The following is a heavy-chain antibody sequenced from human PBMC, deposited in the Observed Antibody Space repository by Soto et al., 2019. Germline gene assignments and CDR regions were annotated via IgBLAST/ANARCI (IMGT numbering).Heavy chain of an antibody. CDR3: ARCQSWFGELGIPMDV. CDR2: INHSGST. J-gene: IGHJ6*03. V-gene: IGHV4-34*01. CDR1: GGSFSGYY. Sequence: PSETLSLTCAVYGGSFSGYYWSWIRQPPGKGLEWIGEINHSGSTNYNPSLKSRVTISVDTSKNQFSLKLSSVTAADTAVYYCARCQSWFGELGIPMDVWGKGTTVTVSS. D-gene: IGHD3-10*01.